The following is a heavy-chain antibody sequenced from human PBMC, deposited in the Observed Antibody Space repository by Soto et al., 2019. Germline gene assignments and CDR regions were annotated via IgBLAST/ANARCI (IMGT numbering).Heavy chain of an antibody. CDR2: VNPSRGIT. CDR3: PYSPAYSSSWYGIPPDVSHRMDA. V-gene: IGHV1-46*01. Sequence: ASVKVSSKTSGHTFTSYYIHWVSQAPGQGLEGMGIVNPSRGITSDAHKVQGRVTMTRDTSTGTFYMDLNSLRSVDTAVYSWPYSPAYSSSWYGIPPDVSHRMDAWGQGTTVSVS. D-gene: IGHD6-13*01. CDR1: GHTFTSYY. J-gene: IGHJ6*02.